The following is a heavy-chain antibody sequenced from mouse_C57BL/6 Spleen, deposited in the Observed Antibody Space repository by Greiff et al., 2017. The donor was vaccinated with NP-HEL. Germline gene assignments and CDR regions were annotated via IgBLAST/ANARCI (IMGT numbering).Heavy chain of an antibody. CDR3: ARWVITTVVGYFDV. CDR1: GYTFTSYG. D-gene: IGHD1-1*01. V-gene: IGHV1-81*01. J-gene: IGHJ1*03. CDR2: IYPRSGNT. Sequence: VKLVESGAELARPGASVKLSCKASGYTFTSYGISWVKQRTGQGLEWIGEIYPRSGNTYYNEKFKGKATLTADKSSSTAYMELRSLTSEDSAVYFCARWVITTVVGYFDVWGTGTTVTVSS.